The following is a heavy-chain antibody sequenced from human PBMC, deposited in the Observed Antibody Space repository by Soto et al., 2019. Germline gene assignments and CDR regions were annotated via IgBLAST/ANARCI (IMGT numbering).Heavy chain of an antibody. J-gene: IGHJ6*02. CDR3: ARKGGMDV. CDR2: IKQDGSQK. V-gene: IGHV3-7*01. CDR1: GFTFSDYW. Sequence: EVQLVESGGGLVQPGGSLRLSCAASGFTFSDYWMNWVRQAPGKGLEWVANIKQDGSQKYYVDSVKGRFTISRDNAKKSLYLQMNSVRAEDTAVYYCARKGGMDVWGQGTTVTVSS.